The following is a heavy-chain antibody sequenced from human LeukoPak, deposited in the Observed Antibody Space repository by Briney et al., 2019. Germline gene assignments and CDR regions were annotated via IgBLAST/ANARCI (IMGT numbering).Heavy chain of an antibody. CDR2: IWYDGSNK. CDR3: ARDPWNSSGYYVRSGDYFDY. V-gene: IGHV3-33*01. CDR1: GFTFSSYG. Sequence: GGSLRPSCAASGFTFSSYGMHWVRQAPGKGLEWVAVIWYDGSNKYYADSVKGRFTISRDNSKNTLYLQMNSLRAEDTAVYYCARDPWNSSGYYVRSGDYFDYWGQGTLVTVSS. J-gene: IGHJ4*02. D-gene: IGHD3-22*01.